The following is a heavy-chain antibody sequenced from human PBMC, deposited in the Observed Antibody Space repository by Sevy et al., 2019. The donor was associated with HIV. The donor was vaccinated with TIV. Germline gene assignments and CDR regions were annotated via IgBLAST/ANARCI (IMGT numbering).Heavy chain of an antibody. Sequence: GGSLRLSCAASGFTFRSFSMHWVRQAPGKWLEGVTTVSYDGSNTYYADSVKGRFAVFRHNSRNLLNLQINNLRPADPAVYYCAMERLSSDVAEYFQNWGQGTPVSVSS. D-gene: IGHD1-1*01. J-gene: IGHJ1*01. CDR2: VSYDGSNT. CDR3: AMERLSSDVAEYFQN. CDR1: GFTFRSFS. V-gene: IGHV3-30*01.